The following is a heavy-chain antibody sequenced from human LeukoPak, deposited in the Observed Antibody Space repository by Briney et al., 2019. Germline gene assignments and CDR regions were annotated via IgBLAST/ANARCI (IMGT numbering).Heavy chain of an antibody. V-gene: IGHV4-59*11. CDR2: IYYSGST. J-gene: IGHJ6*03. D-gene: IGHD1-26*01. CDR3: ATGAPGYYYYYIDV. CDR1: GGSISSHY. Sequence: SETLSLTCTVSGGSISSHYWSWIRQPPGKGLEWIGYIYYSGSTNYNPSLKSRVTISVDTSKIQFSLKLSSVTAADTAVYYCATGAPGYYYYYIDVWGKGTTVTVSS.